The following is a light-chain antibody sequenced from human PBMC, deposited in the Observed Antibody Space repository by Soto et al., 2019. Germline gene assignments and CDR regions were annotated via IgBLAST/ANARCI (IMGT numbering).Light chain of an antibody. V-gene: IGKV3-20*01. CDR1: QSVSSSY. CDR3: QQYGSSWT. Sequence: EIVVKKSLCTLSLSAGERATLSCRASQSVSSSYLAWYQQKPGQAPRLLIYGASSRATGIPDRFSGSGSGTDFTLTISRLEPEDFAVYYCQQYGSSWTFGQGTKVDIK. CDR2: GAS. J-gene: IGKJ1*01.